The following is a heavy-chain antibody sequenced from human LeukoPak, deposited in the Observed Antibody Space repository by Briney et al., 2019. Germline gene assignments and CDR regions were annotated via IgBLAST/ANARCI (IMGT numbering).Heavy chain of an antibody. CDR1: GGSFSGYY. CDR3: ARRRRSYYYGSGSPTLFDY. V-gene: IGHV4-34*01. Sequence: SETLSLTCAVYGGSFSGYYWSWIRQPPGKGLEWIGEINHSGSTNYNPSLKSRVTISVDTSKNQFSLKLSSVTAADTAVYYCARRRRSYYYGSGSPTLFDYWGQGTWSPSPQ. J-gene: IGHJ4*02. CDR2: INHSGST. D-gene: IGHD3-10*01.